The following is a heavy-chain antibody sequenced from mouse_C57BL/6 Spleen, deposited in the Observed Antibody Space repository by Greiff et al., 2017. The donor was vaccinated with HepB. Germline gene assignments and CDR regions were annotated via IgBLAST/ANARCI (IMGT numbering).Heavy chain of an antibody. V-gene: IGHV1-18*01. J-gene: IGHJ1*03. CDR2: INPNNGGT. Sequence: EVKLMESGPELVKPGASVKIPCKASGYTFTDYNMDWVKQSHGKSLEWIGDINPNNGGTIYNQKFKGKATLTVDKSSSTAYMELRSLTSEDTAVYYCARSITTDWYFDVWGTGTTVTVSS. CDR1: GYTFTDYN. CDR3: ARSITTDWYFDV. D-gene: IGHD1-2*01.